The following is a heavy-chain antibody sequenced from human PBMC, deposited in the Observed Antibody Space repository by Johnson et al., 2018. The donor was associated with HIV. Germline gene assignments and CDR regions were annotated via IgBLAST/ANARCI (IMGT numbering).Heavy chain of an antibody. V-gene: IGHV3-66*01. Sequence: VQLVESGGGLIQPGGSLRLSCAASGFIVSSNYMSWVRQAPGKGLEWVSVLYSGGSTYYADSEKGRFSISRDNSKNTLYLQMNSLRAEDTAVYFCARERHYYGSVRPRERQGDAFDIWGQGTMVTVAS. J-gene: IGHJ3*02. CDR2: LYSGGST. CDR3: ARERHYYGSVRPRERQGDAFDI. CDR1: GFIVSSNY. D-gene: IGHD3-10*01.